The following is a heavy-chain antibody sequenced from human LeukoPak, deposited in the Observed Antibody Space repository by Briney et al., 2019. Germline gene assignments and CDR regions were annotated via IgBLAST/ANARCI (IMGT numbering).Heavy chain of an antibody. CDR3: ARVDSSGSLQGYFDY. CDR1: GFTFSSYW. Sequence: GGSLRLSCAASGFTFSSYWMHLVRQIPGKGLVWVSRINSDGSSTSYADSVKGRFTISRDNAKNTLYLQMNSLRAEDTAVYYCARVDSSGSLQGYFDYWGQGTLVTVSS. D-gene: IGHD3-22*01. V-gene: IGHV3-74*01. J-gene: IGHJ4*02. CDR2: INSDGSST.